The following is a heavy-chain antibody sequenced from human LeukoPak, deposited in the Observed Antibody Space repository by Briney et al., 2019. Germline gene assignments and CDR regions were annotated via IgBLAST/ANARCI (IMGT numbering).Heavy chain of an antibody. CDR3: ARRGRGDWFDP. J-gene: IGHJ5*02. CDR2: IWPGDSDT. Sequence: VESLKISSKISGYDFTTYWIGWVRQMPGKGLECMGIIWPGDSDTRYSPSFQGQVTISADKTISTVYLQWSSLKVSDTAIYYCARRGRGDWFDPWGQGTLVTVSS. D-gene: IGHD1-26*01. CDR1: GYDFTTYW. V-gene: IGHV5-51*01.